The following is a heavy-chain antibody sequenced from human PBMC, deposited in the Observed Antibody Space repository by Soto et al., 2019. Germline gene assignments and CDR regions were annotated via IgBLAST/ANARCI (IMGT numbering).Heavy chain of an antibody. J-gene: IGHJ5*02. Sequence: KTSETLSLTCAVYGGSVNGYYWNWIRQPPGKGLEWIGEINHTGGTHYNPFLKSRVTMSVDTSKNQFSLRLSSVTAADTAIYYCATRITVFGLLIPPFDPWGQGTQVTVSS. CDR1: GGSVNGYY. CDR2: INHTGGT. CDR3: ATRITVFGLLIPPFDP. V-gene: IGHV4-34*01. D-gene: IGHD3-3*01.